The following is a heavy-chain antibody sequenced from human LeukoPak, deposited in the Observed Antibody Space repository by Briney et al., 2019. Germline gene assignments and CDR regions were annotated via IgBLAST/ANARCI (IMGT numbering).Heavy chain of an antibody. J-gene: IGHJ4*02. CDR2: IYSGGST. D-gene: IGHD3-22*01. V-gene: IGHV3-53*01. CDR1: GFTVSSNY. Sequence: GGSLRLSCAASGFTVSSNYMSWVRQAPGKGLEWVSVIYSGGSTYYADSVKGRFTISRDNSKNTLYLQMNSLRAEDTAVYYCARVFLNDSSGYYLDYWGQGTLVTVSS. CDR3: ARVFLNDSSGYYLDY.